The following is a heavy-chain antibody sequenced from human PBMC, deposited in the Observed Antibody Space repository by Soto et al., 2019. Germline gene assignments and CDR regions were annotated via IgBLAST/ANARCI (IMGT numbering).Heavy chain of an antibody. V-gene: IGHV5-51*01. CDR2: IYPGDSDT. CDR1: GYSFTSYW. D-gene: IGHD2-8*01. CDR3: ARLACTNGVCFYGMDV. J-gene: IGHJ6*02. Sequence: ESLKIAFKGSGYSFTSYWIGWVRQMPGKGLEWMGIIYPGDSDTRYSPSFQGQVTISADKSISTAYLQWSSLKASDTAMYYCARLACTNGVCFYGMDVWGQGTTVTVPS.